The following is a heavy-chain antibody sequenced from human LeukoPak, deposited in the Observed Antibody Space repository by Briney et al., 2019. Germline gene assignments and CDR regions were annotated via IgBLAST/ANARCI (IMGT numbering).Heavy chain of an antibody. V-gene: IGHV4-31*03. J-gene: IGHJ4*02. D-gene: IGHD6-19*01. CDR3: ARGGEYSSGWYFDY. CDR2: IYYSGST. Sequence: SETLSLTCTVSGGSISSGVYYWSWIRQHPGKGLEWIGYIYYSGSTYYNPSLKSRVTISVDTSKNQFSLKLSSVTAADTAVYYCARGGEYSSGWYFDYWGQGTLVTVSS. CDR1: GGSISSGVYY.